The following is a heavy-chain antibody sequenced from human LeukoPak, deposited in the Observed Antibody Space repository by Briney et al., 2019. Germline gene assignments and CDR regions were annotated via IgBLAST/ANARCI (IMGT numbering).Heavy chain of an antibody. CDR3: AREVVYYDSSGYRSNNYVDY. J-gene: IGHJ4*02. Sequence: PSETLSLTCAVYGGSFSGYYWSWIRQPPGKGLEWIGEINHSGSTNYNPSLKSRVTISVDTSKNQFSLKLSSVTAADTAVYYCAREVVYYDSSGYRSNNYVDYWGQGTLVTVSS. V-gene: IGHV4-34*01. D-gene: IGHD3-22*01. CDR1: GGSFSGYY. CDR2: INHSGST.